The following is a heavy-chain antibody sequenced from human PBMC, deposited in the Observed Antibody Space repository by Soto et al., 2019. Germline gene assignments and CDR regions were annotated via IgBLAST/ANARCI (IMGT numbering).Heavy chain of an antibody. Sequence: QDQLVQSGGEVKKPGASVKVSCKASGYSFTYYGITWVRQAPGQGFEWMGWISAYNGDTNYAQKLQGRVTMTTDASTSTAYLELRSLRSDDTAVYYCARDRGVAPPVAGNTHYYYYMDVWGKGTTVTVSS. J-gene: IGHJ6*03. D-gene: IGHD6-19*01. CDR3: ARDRGVAPPVAGNTHYYYYMDV. V-gene: IGHV1-18*01. CDR2: ISAYNGDT. CDR1: GYSFTYYG.